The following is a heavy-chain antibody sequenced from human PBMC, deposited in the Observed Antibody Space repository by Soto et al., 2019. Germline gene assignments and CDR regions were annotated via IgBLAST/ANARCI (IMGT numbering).Heavy chain of an antibody. Sequence: GSLRLSCAASGFTFSTYTMNWVRQAPGKGLEWVSNIASSSSTTYYADSVQGRFTISRDNAKNSLFLQMNSLRDEDTAVYYCARVEKGVPTYYYSGLDGWGQGTTVTVSS. CDR2: IASSSSTT. CDR3: ARVEKGVPTYYYSGLDG. D-gene: IGHD2-8*01. V-gene: IGHV3-48*02. J-gene: IGHJ6*02. CDR1: GFTFSTYT.